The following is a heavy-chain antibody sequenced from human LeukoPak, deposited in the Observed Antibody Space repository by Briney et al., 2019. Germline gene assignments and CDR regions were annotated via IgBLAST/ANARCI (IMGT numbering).Heavy chain of an antibody. J-gene: IGHJ6*02. D-gene: IGHD4-23*01. CDR2: ISYDGSNK. V-gene: IGHV3-30*04. Sequence: GGSLRLSCAASGFTFSSYAMHWVRQAPGKGLEWVAVISYDGSNKYYADSVKGRFTISRDNSKNTLYLQMNSLRAEDTAVYYCARDGGNSHNYNYYYYGMDVWGQRTTVTVSS. CDR3: ARDGGNSHNYNYYYYGMDV. CDR1: GFTFSSYA.